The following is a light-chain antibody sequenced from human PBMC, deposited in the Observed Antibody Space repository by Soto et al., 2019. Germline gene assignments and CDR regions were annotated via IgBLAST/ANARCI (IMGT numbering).Light chain of an antibody. J-gene: IGKJ2*01. CDR1: QSVLYNSNNKNY. CDR3: QQYYSTPYT. CDR2: WAS. Sequence: DIVMTQSPDSLAVSLGERATINCKSSQSVLYNSNNKNYLAWYQQNPGHPPKLLIDWASTRESGVPDRFSGSGSGTDFTLTIRSLQAEDVAVYYCQQYYSTPYTFGQGTKLEIK. V-gene: IGKV4-1*01.